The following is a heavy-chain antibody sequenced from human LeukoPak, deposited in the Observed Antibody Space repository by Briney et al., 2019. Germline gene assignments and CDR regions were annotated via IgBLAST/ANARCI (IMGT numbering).Heavy chain of an antibody. J-gene: IGHJ4*02. CDR3: ARDAYRSIAAAGTDY. CDR2: VYYSGST. V-gene: IGHV4-59*01. CDR1: GGSISSYC. D-gene: IGHD6-13*01. Sequence: PSETLSLTCTVSGGSISSYCWSWIRQPPGKGLEWIGYVYYSGSTNYNPSLKSRVTISVDTSQNLFSLKLSSVTAADTAVYYCARDAYRSIAAAGTDYWGQGTLVTVSS.